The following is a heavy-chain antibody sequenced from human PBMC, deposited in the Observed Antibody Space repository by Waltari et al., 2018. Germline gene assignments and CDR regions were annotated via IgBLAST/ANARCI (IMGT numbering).Heavy chain of an antibody. D-gene: IGHD6-13*01. CDR2: IYHSGST. CDR1: GYSISSGYY. CDR3: ARRAAIAATGPTYYMDV. V-gene: IGHV4-38-2*01. Sequence: QVQLQESGPGLVKPSETLSLTCAVSGYSISSGYYWGWIRQPPGKGLEWIGSIYHSGSTYYNPSLKSRVTISVDTSKNQFSLKLRSVTAADTAVYYCARRAAIAATGPTYYMDVWGKGTTVTVSS. J-gene: IGHJ6*03.